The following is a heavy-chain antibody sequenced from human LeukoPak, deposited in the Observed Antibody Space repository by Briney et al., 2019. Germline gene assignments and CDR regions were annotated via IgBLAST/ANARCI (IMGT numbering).Heavy chain of an antibody. CDR3: VRESEYFDWLLDY. CDR1: GFTFSRNW. J-gene: IGHJ4*02. Sequence: PGGSLRLSCAASGFTFSRNWMHRVRKAPGKGLVWVSRISSDGSSTTYADSVKGRFIISRDNAKNTLYLQMNSLRVEDTAVYYCVRESEYFDWLLDYWGQGTLVTVSS. D-gene: IGHD3-9*01. V-gene: IGHV3-74*01. CDR2: ISSDGSST.